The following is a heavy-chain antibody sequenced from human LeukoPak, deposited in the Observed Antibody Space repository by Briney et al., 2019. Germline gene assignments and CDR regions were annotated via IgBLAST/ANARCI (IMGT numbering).Heavy chain of an antibody. CDR1: GYTFTSYD. Sequence: ASVKVSCKASGYTFTSYDINWVRQATGQGLEWMGWMNPNSGNTGYAQKFQGRVTMTRNTSISTDYMELSSLRSEDTAVYYCARTYYYGSGSYRLDYYGMDVWGQGTTVTVSS. D-gene: IGHD3-10*01. CDR3: ARTYYYGSGSYRLDYYGMDV. V-gene: IGHV1-8*01. J-gene: IGHJ6*02. CDR2: MNPNSGNT.